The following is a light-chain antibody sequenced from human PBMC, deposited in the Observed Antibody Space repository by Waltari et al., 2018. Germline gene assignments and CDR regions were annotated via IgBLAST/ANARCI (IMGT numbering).Light chain of an antibody. CDR1: SSDVGSYNR. CDR2: AVT. CDR3: NSFTSGNTWV. J-gene: IGLJ3*02. Sequence: QSALTQPPSVSGSPGQSVTISCTGASSDVGSYNRVSWYQQPPGTVPNLLIYAVTIRPAGVPDRFSGTEAGNKASRAISGLQAEDEGDYYCNSFTSGNTWVFGGGTKLTVL. V-gene: IGLV2-18*02.